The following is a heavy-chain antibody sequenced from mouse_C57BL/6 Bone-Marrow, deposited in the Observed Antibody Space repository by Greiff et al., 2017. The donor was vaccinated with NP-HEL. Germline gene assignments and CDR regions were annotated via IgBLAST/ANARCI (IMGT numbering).Heavy chain of an antibody. V-gene: IGHV1-82*01. J-gene: IGHJ4*01. CDR1: GYAFSSSW. D-gene: IGHD1-2*01. CDR3: AKMRESHYYAHYYAMDY. Sequence: VQLQQSGPELVKPGASVKISCKASGYAFSSSWMNWVKQRPGKGLEWIGRIYPGDGDTNYNGKFKGKATLTADKSSSTAYMQLSSLTTEDSSVYFGAKMRESHYYAHYYAMDYWGQGTSVTVSS. CDR2: IYPGDGDT.